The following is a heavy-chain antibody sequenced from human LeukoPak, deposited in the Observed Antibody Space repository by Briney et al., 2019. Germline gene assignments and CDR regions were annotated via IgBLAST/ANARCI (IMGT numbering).Heavy chain of an antibody. V-gene: IGHV1-8*03. CDR3: ARVRIQGNWFDP. CDR2: MNPNSGNT. D-gene: IGHD2-21*01. Sequence: GASVKVSCKASGYTFTSYDINWVRQATGQGLEWMGWMNPNSGNTGYAQKFQGRVTITRNTSISTAYMELSSLRSEDTAVYYCARVRIQGNWFDPWGQGTLVTVSS. J-gene: IGHJ5*02. CDR1: GYTFTSYD.